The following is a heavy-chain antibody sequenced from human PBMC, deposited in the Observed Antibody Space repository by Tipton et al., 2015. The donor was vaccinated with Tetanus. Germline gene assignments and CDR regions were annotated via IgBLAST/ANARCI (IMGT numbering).Heavy chain of an antibody. J-gene: IGHJ6*02. V-gene: IGHV4-39*07. CDR3: ARAEYSSGWFSTDRDYYYGMDV. CDR1: GGSISSSSSY. CDR2: ISYKGST. Sequence: LRLSCIVSGGSISSSSSYWGWIRQPPGKGLEWIGSISYKGSTYYNPSLKSRVTMSVDTSKNQFSLKLSSVTAADTAVYYCARAEYSSGWFSTDRDYYYGMDVWGQGTTVTVSS. D-gene: IGHD6-19*01.